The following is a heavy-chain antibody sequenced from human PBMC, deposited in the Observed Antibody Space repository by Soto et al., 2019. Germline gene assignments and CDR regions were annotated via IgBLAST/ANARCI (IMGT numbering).Heavy chain of an antibody. CDR2: LYDGSDK. V-gene: IGHV3-66*01. CDR1: GFIVAGNH. CDR3: GKGSDYVLKGTPFRKVQYYYYYMDV. D-gene: IGHD3-16*01. J-gene: IGHJ6*03. Sequence: PGGSLRLSCVASGFIVAGNHLSWVRQTPGKGLEWVAYLYDGSDKYYADSVKGRFTISRDNSKNTLYLQMNSLRAEDTAVYYCGKGSDYVLKGTPFRKVQYYYYYMDVWGKGTTVTVSS.